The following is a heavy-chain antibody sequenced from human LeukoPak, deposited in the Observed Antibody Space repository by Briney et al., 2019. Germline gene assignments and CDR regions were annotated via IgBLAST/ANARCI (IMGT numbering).Heavy chain of an antibody. CDR1: GFTFSSYS. CDR3: ARESHVERDDF. Sequence: GGSLRLSCAASGFTFSSYSMSWVRQAPGKGLEWVANIKQDGSEKYYVDSVKGRFTISRDNAKNSLYLQMNSLRAEDTAVYYCARESHVERDDFWGQGTLITVSS. D-gene: IGHD1-1*01. J-gene: IGHJ4*02. V-gene: IGHV3-7*03. CDR2: IKQDGSEK.